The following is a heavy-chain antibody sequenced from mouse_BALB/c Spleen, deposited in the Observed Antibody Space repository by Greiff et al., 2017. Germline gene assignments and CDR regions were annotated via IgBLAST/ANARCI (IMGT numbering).Heavy chain of an antibody. CDR2: ISSGGST. V-gene: IGHV5-6-5*01. D-gene: IGHD1-1*02. J-gene: IGHJ1*01. Sequence: EVKVVESGGGLVKPGGSLKLSCAASGFTFSSYAMSWVRQTPEKRLEWVASISSGGSTYYPDSVKGRFTISRDNARNILYLQMSSLRSEDTAMYYCARDGDYGQPSYWYFDVWGAGTTVTVSS. CDR1: GFTFSSYA. CDR3: ARDGDYGQPSYWYFDV.